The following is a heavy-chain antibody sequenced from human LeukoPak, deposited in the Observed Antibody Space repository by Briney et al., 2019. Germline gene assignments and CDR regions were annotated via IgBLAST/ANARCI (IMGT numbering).Heavy chain of an antibody. CDR1: GFTFDDYG. D-gene: IGHD3-9*01. CDR3: ARGFDGNFDY. V-gene: IGHV3-20*04. Sequence: GGSLRLSCAASGFTFDDYGMSWVRQAPGKGLEWVSGINWNGDNTDYADSVKGRFTISRDNAKNSLYLQMNSLRAEDTALYYCARGFDGNFDYWGQGTLVTVSS. J-gene: IGHJ4*02. CDR2: INWNGDNT.